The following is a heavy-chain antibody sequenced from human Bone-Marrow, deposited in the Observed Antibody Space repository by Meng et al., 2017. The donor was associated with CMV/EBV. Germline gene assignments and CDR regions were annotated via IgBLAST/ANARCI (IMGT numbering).Heavy chain of an antibody. D-gene: IGHD2-8*01. CDR2: IYYSGST. V-gene: IGHV4-31*03. CDR3: ARVKMGYLDY. CDR1: GGSISSGGYY. Sequence: CTVSGGSISSGGYYWSWIRQHPGKGLEWIGYIYYSGSTYYNPSLKSRVTISVDTSKNQFSLKLSSVTAADTAVYYCARVKMGYLDYWGQGTLVTVSS. J-gene: IGHJ4*02.